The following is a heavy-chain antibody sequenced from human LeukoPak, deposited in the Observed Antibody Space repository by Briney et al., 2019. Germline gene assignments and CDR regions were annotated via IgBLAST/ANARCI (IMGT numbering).Heavy chain of an antibody. D-gene: IGHD1-26*01. V-gene: IGHV3-74*01. Sequence: PGGSLRLSCAASGFXLSGYWIHWVRQAPGKGLVWVSRINTDGSSTGYADSVKGRFTISRDNARNTLNLQMNSLRAEDTAVYYCARGGHYFDYWGQGSLVTVSS. J-gene: IGHJ4*02. CDR2: INTDGSST. CDR1: GFXLSGYW. CDR3: ARGGHYFDY.